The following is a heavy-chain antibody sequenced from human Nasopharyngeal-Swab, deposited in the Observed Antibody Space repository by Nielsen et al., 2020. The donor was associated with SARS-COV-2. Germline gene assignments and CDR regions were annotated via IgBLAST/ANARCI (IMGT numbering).Heavy chain of an antibody. D-gene: IGHD5-18*01. V-gene: IGHV4-39*01. CDR1: GGSISSSSYY. CDR2: IYYSGST. J-gene: IGHJ6*03. Sequence: SETLPLTYTVSGGSISSSSYYWGWIRQPPGKGLEWIGSIYYSGSTYYNPSLKSRVTISVDTSKNQFSLKLSSVTAADTAVYYCATYGYGSYYYYYMDVWGKGTTVTVSS. CDR3: ATYGYGSYYYYYMDV.